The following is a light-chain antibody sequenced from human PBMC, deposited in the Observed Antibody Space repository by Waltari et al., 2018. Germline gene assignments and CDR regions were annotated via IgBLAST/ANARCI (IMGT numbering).Light chain of an antibody. V-gene: IGKV1-39*01. CDR2: DTS. CDR1: RNIENH. CDR3: QQSYSTPT. Sequence: DIQMSQSPASLYASVGDRVTITCRARRNIENHLNWYQQKSGKAPKLLIHDTSTLESGVPSRFSGSGSGTQFTLTISSLQPDDFATYYCQQSYSTPTFGGGTQVQVK. J-gene: IGKJ4*01.